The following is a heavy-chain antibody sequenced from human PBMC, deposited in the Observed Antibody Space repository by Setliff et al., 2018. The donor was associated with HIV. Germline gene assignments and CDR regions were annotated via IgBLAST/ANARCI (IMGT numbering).Heavy chain of an antibody. D-gene: IGHD1-26*01. V-gene: IGHV4-39*01. CDR1: GVSVNNDDDY. Sequence: PSETLSLTCAVSGVSVNNDDDYWGWIRQPPGKGLDWIAIIHQSGTAHKRPSLKSRVTISIDTSENLFSLKLSGVTAADPAIYYCARQVGEGKWYLDSWGHGTLVTVSS. CDR3: ARQVGEGKWYLDS. CDR2: IHQSGTA. J-gene: IGHJ4*01.